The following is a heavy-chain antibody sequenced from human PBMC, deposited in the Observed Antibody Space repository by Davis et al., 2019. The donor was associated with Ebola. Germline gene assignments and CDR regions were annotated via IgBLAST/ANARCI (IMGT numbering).Heavy chain of an antibody. Sequence: GGSLRLSCAASRFTFDGYAMHWVRQPPGKGLEWVSGISWNSGSLLYADSVKGRFTISRDNAKNTLYLQMNTLRPDDTAVYYCVRELQPRFFYYAWDLWGQGTTVTVSS. CDR1: RFTFDGYA. CDR2: ISWNSGSL. V-gene: IGHV3-9*01. J-gene: IGHJ6*02. CDR3: VRELQPRFFYYAWDL. D-gene: IGHD1-26*01.